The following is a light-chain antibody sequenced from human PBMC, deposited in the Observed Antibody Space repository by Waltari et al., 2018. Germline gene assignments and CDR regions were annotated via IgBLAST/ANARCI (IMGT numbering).Light chain of an antibody. CDR1: QSVSSN. CDR2: GAS. Sequence: EIVMTQSPATLSVSPGERATLSCRASQSVSSNLAWYQQKPGQAPRLLSYGASTRATGIPARFSGSGSGTEFTLTISSLQSEDFAVYYCQQYNKWPRTFGQGTKVEIK. CDR3: QQYNKWPRT. J-gene: IGKJ1*01. V-gene: IGKV3-15*01.